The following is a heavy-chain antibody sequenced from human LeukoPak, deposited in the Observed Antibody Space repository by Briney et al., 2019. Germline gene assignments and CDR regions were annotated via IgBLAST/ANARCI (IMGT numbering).Heavy chain of an antibody. V-gene: IGHV4-39*07. J-gene: IGHJ4*02. CDR1: GGSISSSSYY. CDR2: IYYSGST. D-gene: IGHD1-26*01. CDR3: ASSKTYSGSYSCFDY. Sequence: SETLSLTCTVSGGSISSSSYYWGWIRQPPGKGLEWIGSIYYSGSTYYNPSLKSRVTISVDTSKNQFSLKLSSVTAADTAVYYCASSKTYSGSYSCFDYWGQGTLVTVSS.